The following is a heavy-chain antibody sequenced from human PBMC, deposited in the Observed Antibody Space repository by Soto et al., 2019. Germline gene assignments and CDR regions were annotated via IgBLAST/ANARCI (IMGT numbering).Heavy chain of an antibody. J-gene: IGHJ5*02. D-gene: IGHD2-2*02. CDR2: INAGNGNT. Sequence: ASVKVSCKASGYTFTSYAMHWVRQAPGQRLEWMGWINAGNGNTKYSQKFQGRVTITRDTSASTAYMELSSLRSEDTAVYYCARAGGVVVQAAIRRDWFDPWGQGTLVTVSS. CDR3: ARAGGVVVQAAIRRDWFDP. CDR1: GYTFTSYA. V-gene: IGHV1-3*01.